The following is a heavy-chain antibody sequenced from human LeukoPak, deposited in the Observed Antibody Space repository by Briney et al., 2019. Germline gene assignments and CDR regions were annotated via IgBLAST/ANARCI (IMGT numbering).Heavy chain of an antibody. CDR3: ARVGGSGSYYPLDY. V-gene: IGHV3-48*01. Sequence: GGSLRLSCAASGFTFSSYGMSWVRQAPGKGLEWASYISRSGRNTYYADSVKGRFTISRDNAKNSLYLQMNSLRADDTAIYYCARVGGSGSYYPLDYWGQGTLVTVSS. J-gene: IGHJ4*02. D-gene: IGHD1-26*01. CDR1: GFTFSSYG. CDR2: ISRSGRNT.